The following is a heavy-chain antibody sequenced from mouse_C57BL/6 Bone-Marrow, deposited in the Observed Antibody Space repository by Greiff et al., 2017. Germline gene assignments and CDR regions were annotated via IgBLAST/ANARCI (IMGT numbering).Heavy chain of an antibody. CDR3: ARWSGSYVDWYFDV. V-gene: IGHV1-42*01. CDR2: INPSTGGT. J-gene: IGHJ1*03. D-gene: IGHD1-1*02. Sequence: VQLQQSGPELVKPGASVKISCKASGYSFTGYYMNWVKQSPEKSLEWIGEINPSTGGTTYNQKFKAKATLTVDKSSSTAYMQLKSLTSEDSAVYYCARWSGSYVDWYFDVWGTGTTVTVSS. CDR1: GYSFTGYY.